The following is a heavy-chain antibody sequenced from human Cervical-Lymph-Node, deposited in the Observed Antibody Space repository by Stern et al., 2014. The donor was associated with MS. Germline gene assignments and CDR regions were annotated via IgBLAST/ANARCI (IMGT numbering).Heavy chain of an antibody. CDR1: GYTFTSYG. J-gene: IGHJ6*02. Sequence: QVKLVQSGAEVKKPGASVKVSCKASGYTFTSYGISWGRQAPGQGLEWMGLISAYNGNTNYAQKLQGRVTMTTDTSTSTAYMELRSLRSDDTAVYYCARDQERYFDWPMDVWGQGTTVTVSS. CDR2: ISAYNGNT. D-gene: IGHD3-9*01. CDR3: ARDQERYFDWPMDV. V-gene: IGHV1-18*01.